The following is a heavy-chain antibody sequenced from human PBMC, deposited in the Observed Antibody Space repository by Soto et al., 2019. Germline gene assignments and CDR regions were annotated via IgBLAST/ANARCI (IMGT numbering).Heavy chain of an antibody. Sequence: QITLKESGTTLVKPTQTLTLTCTFSGFSLSTSGVGVGWIRQPPGKALEWLALIYWDDDKRYSPSLKSRLTITKDTSKNQVVLTMTNMDPVDIATYYCAHRPSYCSGGSCYSGFDYWGQGTLVTVSS. CDR1: GFSLSTSGVG. D-gene: IGHD2-15*01. V-gene: IGHV2-5*02. CDR3: AHRPSYCSGGSCYSGFDY. CDR2: IYWDDDK. J-gene: IGHJ4*02.